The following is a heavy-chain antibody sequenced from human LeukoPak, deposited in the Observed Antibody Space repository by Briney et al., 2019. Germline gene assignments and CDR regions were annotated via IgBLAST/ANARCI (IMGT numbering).Heavy chain of an antibody. CDR1: GFTFTTYS. CDR2: ISSGSSAI. Sequence: NPGGSLRLSCEASGFTFTTYSMTWVRQAPGKGLEWVSIISSGSSAIFSADALKGRFTISRDNSKNTLYLQMNSLRAEDTAVYYCANDPRGSRSNPFFGQDDYWGQGTLVTVSS. CDR3: ANDPRGSRSNPFFGQDDY. J-gene: IGHJ4*02. D-gene: IGHD3-3*01. V-gene: IGHV3-21*01.